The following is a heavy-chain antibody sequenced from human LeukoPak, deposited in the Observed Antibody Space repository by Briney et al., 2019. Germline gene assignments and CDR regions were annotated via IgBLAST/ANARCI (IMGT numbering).Heavy chain of an antibody. CDR2: MNPNSGNT. Sequence: ASVKVSCKASGYTFTSYDINWVRQATGQGLEWMGWMNPNSGNTGYAQKFQGRVTMTRNTSISTAYMELSSLRSEDTAMYYCAKEGDTALVTGYFDLWGRGTLVTVS. CDR1: GYTFTSYD. CDR3: AKEGDTALVTGYFDL. D-gene: IGHD5-18*01. V-gene: IGHV1-8*01. J-gene: IGHJ2*01.